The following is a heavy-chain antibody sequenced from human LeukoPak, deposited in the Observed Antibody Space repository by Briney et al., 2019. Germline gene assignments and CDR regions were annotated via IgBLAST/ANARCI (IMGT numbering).Heavy chain of an antibody. J-gene: IGHJ4*02. D-gene: IGHD2-2*01. Sequence: HPGGSLRLSCVASGFTFSSYWMSWVRQAPGKGLEWVANIKQDGSEKYYVDSVKGRFTISRDNAKNSLYLQMNSLRAEDTAVYYCARDQRYCSSSSCPWEPFDYWGQGTLVTVSS. V-gene: IGHV3-7*05. CDR2: IKQDGSEK. CDR1: GFTFSSYW. CDR3: ARDQRYCSSSSCPWEPFDY.